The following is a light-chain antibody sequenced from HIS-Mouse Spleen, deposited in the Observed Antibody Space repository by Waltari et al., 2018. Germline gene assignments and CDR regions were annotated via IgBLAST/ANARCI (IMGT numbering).Light chain of an antibody. J-gene: IGLJ2*01. Sequence: SYELTQPPSVSVSPGQTARITCSGDALPKKYAYWYQQKTGQAPVLVIYEDSKRPTGIPVIFSGSSSATMATLTISGAQVEDEADYYCYSTDSSGNHRVFGGGTKLTVL. V-gene: IGLV3-10*01. CDR1: ALPKKY. CDR3: YSTDSSGNHRV. CDR2: EDS.